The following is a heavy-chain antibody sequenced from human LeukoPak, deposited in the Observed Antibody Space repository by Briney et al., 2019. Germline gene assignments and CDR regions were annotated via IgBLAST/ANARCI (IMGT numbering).Heavy chain of an antibody. CDR1: GFTFSDYY. J-gene: IGHJ6*02. D-gene: IGHD6-19*01. CDR3: AKGQYSSGWYGLDV. V-gene: IGHV3-23*01. CDR2: ISGSGGST. Sequence: GGSLRLSCAASGFTFSDYYMSWIRQAPGKGLEWVSDISGSGGSTFYADSVKGRFTISRDNSNNTLYLQMNSLRVDDTAVYYCAKGQYSSGWYGLDVWGQGTTVTVSS.